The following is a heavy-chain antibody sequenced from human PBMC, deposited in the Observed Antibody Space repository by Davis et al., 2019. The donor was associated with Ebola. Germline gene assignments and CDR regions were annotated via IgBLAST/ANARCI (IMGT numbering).Heavy chain of an antibody. V-gene: IGHV3-23*01. CDR2: ITGSGSST. J-gene: IGHJ4*02. D-gene: IGHD6-6*01. CDR1: GFTFSSNA. Sequence: GESLKISCAASGFTFSSNAMSWVRQAPGKGLEWVSAITGSGSSTYYAGSVKGRFTISRDNAKNSLYLQMNSLRDEDTAVYYCARDLTIAARPVLDYWGQGTLVTVSS. CDR3: ARDLTIAARPVLDY.